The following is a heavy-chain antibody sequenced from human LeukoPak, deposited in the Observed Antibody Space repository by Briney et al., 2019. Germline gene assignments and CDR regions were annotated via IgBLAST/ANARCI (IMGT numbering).Heavy chain of an antibody. CDR2: TYYRSKWYN. J-gene: IGHJ6*03. V-gene: IGHV6-1*01. Sequence: SQTLPLTCAISGDSVSSNSAAWNWIRQSPSRGLEWLGRTYYRSKWYNDYAVSVKSRITINPDTSKNQFSLQLNSVTPEDTAVYYCARDSLYIDGYNYSYYYYYMDVWGKGTTVTISS. CDR1: GDSVSSNSAA. D-gene: IGHD5-24*01. CDR3: ARDSLYIDGYNYSYYYYYMDV.